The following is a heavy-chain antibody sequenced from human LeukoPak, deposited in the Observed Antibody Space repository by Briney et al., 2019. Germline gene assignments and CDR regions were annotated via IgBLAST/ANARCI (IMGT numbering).Heavy chain of an antibody. CDR1: GFTFSSHA. J-gene: IGHJ4*02. Sequence: GRSLRLSCAASGFTFSSHAMSWVRQAPGKGLEWVSSIGGSGKNTFYADAVKGRFTISRDNSKDTLYLQMNSLRAEGTAVYYCAKDLETINPTMDWGQGTLVTVSS. CDR2: IGGSGKNT. V-gene: IGHV3-23*01. D-gene: IGHD3-10*01. CDR3: AKDLETINPTMD.